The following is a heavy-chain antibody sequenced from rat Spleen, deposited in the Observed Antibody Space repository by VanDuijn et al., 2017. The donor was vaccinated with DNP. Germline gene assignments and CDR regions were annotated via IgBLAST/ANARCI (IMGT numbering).Heavy chain of an antibody. J-gene: IGHJ4*01. D-gene: IGHD1-5*01. V-gene: IGHV5S11*01. CDR1: GFTFSNYY. Sequence: EVQLVESGGGLVQPGRSMKLSCAASGFTFSNYYMAWVRQAPTKGLEWVASITNTDVAYYRDSVQGRFTISRDNAENTLYRQMDSLRSDETASYYCARHGGVHLRYVMYAWGQGTSVTVSS. CDR2: ITNTDVA. CDR3: ARHGGVHLRYVMYA.